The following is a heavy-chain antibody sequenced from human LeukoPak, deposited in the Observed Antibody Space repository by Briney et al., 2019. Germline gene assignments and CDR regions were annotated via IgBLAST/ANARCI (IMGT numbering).Heavy chain of an antibody. D-gene: IGHD2-2*02. Sequence: GGPLRLSCAASGFTFSSYAMSWVRQAPGKGLEWVSAISGSGGSTYYADSVKGRFTISRDNSKNTLYLQMNSLRAEDTAVYYCAKVRGIVVVPAAIRLRYFDLWGRGTLVTVSS. CDR3: AKVRGIVVVPAAIRLRYFDL. V-gene: IGHV3-23*01. CDR2: ISGSGGST. J-gene: IGHJ2*01. CDR1: GFTFSSYA.